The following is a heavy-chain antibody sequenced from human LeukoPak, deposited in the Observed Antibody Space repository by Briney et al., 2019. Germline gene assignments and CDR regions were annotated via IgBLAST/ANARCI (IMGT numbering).Heavy chain of an antibody. J-gene: IGHJ4*02. CDR1: GFTFSNFG. Sequence: GGSLRLSCVASGFTFSNFGMHWVRQAPGKGLEWVSKIQINGSDKYYADSVKGRFTISRDNSKKIVYLQMNSLRAEDTAVYYCGKDFSWSFDYWGQGTLVTVSS. V-gene: IGHV3-30*02. CDR2: IQINGSDK. CDR3: GKDFSWSFDY.